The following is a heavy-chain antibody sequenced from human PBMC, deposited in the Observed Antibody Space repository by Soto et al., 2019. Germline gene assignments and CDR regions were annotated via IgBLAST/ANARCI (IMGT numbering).Heavy chain of an antibody. CDR2: ISGGGSIT. CDR3: AKTIRGGYSSSWYYFDY. J-gene: IGHJ4*02. Sequence: GGSLRLSCAASGFTFTNYAMTWVRQAPGKGLEWVSTISGGGSITYYADSLKGRFTISRDNSKNTLYLQINSLRAEDTAVYYCAKTIRGGYSSSWYYFDYWGQGTLVTVPS. D-gene: IGHD6-13*01. CDR1: GFTFTNYA. V-gene: IGHV3-23*01.